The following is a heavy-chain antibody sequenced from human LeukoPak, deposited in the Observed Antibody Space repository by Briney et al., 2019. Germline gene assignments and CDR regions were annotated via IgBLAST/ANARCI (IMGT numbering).Heavy chain of an antibody. Sequence: SETLSLTCTVSGGSISSYYWSWIRQPAGKGLEWIGRIYTSGSTNYNPSLKSRVTMSVDTSKNQFSLKLSSVTAADTAVYYCARGRYSSSWPYYYYMDVWGKGTTVTVSS. CDR2: IYTSGST. V-gene: IGHV4-4*07. J-gene: IGHJ6*03. CDR3: ARGRYSSSWPYYYYMDV. D-gene: IGHD6-13*01. CDR1: GGSISSYY.